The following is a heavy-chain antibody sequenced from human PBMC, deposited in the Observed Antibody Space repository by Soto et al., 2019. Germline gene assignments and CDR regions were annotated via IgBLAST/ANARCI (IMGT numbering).Heavy chain of an antibody. D-gene: IGHD3-10*01. Sequence: EVQVVESGGGLVKPGGSLRLSCVASGFTFSSCSMNWVRQAPGKGLEWVAAISRSSSYTYYADSVKGRFTISRDNAKNSLYLQVNSLRAEDTAVYYCARDRSGSYPPGDGMDVWGQGTTVTVSS. V-gene: IGHV3-21*01. CDR1: GFTFSSCS. J-gene: IGHJ6*02. CDR3: ARDRSGSYPPGDGMDV. CDR2: ISRSSSYT.